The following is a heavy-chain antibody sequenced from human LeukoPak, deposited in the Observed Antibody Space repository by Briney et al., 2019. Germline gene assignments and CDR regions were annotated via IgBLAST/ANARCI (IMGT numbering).Heavy chain of an antibody. CDR1: GFTVSSNY. CDR3: ARATVTNTVMDV. CDR2: IKQDGSEK. V-gene: IGHV3-7*01. Sequence: GGSLRLSCAASGFTVSSNYMSWVRQAPGKGLEWVANIKQDGSEKYYVDSVRGRFTISRDNAKNSLYLQMNSLRAEDTAVYYCARATVTNTVMDVWGQGTSVTVSS. J-gene: IGHJ6*02. D-gene: IGHD4-17*01.